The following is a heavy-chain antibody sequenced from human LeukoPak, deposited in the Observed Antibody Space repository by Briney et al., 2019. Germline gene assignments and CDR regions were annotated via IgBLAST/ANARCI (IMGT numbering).Heavy chain of an antibody. CDR2: ISSSSSYI. D-gene: IGHD6-13*01. CDR1: GFTFSSYS. CDR3: ARDQGIAAAGGLDAFDI. V-gene: IGHV3-21*01. Sequence: PGGSLRLSCAASGFTFSSYSMNWVRQAPGKGLEWVSSISSSSSYIYYADSVKGRFTISRDNAKNSLYLQMNSLRAEDTAVYYCARDQGIAAAGGLDAFDIWGQGTMVTVSS. J-gene: IGHJ3*02.